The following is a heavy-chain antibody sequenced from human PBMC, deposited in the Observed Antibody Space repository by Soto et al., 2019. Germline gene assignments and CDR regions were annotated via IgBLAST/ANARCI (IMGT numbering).Heavy chain of an antibody. D-gene: IGHD3-10*02. J-gene: IGHJ4*01. CDR3: ARGGSYCARRHDFDS. CDR2: VTPINGDP. Sequence: QVLLVQSGSEMKKPGPSVKVSCTASLYTFTIYDINCLLQAAGQVPEWMVSVTPINGDPAFAQKYQGRVTVTSNTSMSTVYMELSNLRSDDTDVYYWARGGSYCARRHDFDSWVHGTLVTVSS. CDR1: LYTFTIYD. V-gene: IGHV1-8*02.